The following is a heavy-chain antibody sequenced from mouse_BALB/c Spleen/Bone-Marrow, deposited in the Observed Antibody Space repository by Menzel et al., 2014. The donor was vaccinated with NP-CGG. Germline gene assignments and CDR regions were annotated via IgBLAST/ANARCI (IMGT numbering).Heavy chain of an antibody. Sequence: DLVKPGASVKLSCKASGYTFTSYWINWIKQRPGLGLEWIGRIAPGSGNTYYNEMFKGKATLTVDTSSSTAYIQLSSLSSEDSPVYFCARSPMITESYAMDYWGQGTSVTVSS. D-gene: IGHD2-4*01. V-gene: IGHV1S41*01. CDR3: ARSPMITESYAMDY. CDR2: IAPGSGNT. J-gene: IGHJ4*01. CDR1: GYTFTSYW.